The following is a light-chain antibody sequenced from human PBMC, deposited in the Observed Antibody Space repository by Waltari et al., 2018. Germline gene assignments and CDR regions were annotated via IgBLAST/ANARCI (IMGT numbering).Light chain of an antibody. V-gene: IGKV1-8*01. J-gene: IGKJ4*01. Sequence: AIRITQSPSSLSASTGDRVTITCRASQTISSYLAWYQQKPGKAPNLLIYGASTLESGVPSRFSGSQSGTDFTRTISCLQSEDFAVYYCQQYNTYPLTFGGGTKVEI. CDR2: GAS. CDR1: QTISSY. CDR3: QQYNTYPLT.